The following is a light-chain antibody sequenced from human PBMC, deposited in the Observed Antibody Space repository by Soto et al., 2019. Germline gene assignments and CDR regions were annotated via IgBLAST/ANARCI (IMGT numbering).Light chain of an antibody. V-gene: IGLV1-44*01. CDR1: SSNIETNT. CDR3: AVWDDSLSGMV. Sequence: QSVLTQPPSASGTPGQRVTSSGSGSSSNIETNTVDWYQHLPGTAPKVLIFNNNQRPSGVPDRFSGSKSGTSASLAISGLQSEDEADYYCAVWDDSLSGMVFGGGTKVTVL. J-gene: IGLJ2*01. CDR2: NNN.